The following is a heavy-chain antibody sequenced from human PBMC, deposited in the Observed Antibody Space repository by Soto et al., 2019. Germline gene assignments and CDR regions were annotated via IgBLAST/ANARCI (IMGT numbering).Heavy chain of an antibody. CDR1: GFAFSTCG. D-gene: IGHD6-19*01. CDR2: IWYDGNNQ. J-gene: IGHJ6*02. Sequence: PGGSLRLSCAASGFAFSTCGMHWVRQAPGKGLEWVAVIWYDGNNQYYTDSVEGRFTISRDNSHNTLYLQMNSLRAEDTAVYYCARDDIPGIAVATCGMDVWGQGTTVTVSS. V-gene: IGHV3-33*01. CDR3: ARDDIPGIAVATCGMDV.